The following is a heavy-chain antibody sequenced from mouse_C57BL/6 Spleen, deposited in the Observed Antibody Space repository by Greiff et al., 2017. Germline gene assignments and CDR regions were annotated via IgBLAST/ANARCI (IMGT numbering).Heavy chain of an antibody. Sequence: QVQLQQSGAELVKPGASVKISCKASGYAFSRYWMNWVKQRPGKGLEWIGQIYPGDGDTNYNGKFKGQATLTADKSSSTAYMQLSSLTSEDSAVYFCARKVIDGYLAYWGQGTLVTVSA. V-gene: IGHV1-80*01. D-gene: IGHD2-3*01. CDR3: ARKVIDGYLAY. CDR2: IYPGDGDT. J-gene: IGHJ3*01. CDR1: GYAFSRYW.